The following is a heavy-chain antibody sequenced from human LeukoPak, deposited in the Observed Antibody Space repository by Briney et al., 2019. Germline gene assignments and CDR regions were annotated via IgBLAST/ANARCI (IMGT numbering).Heavy chain of an antibody. Sequence: PSETLSLTCTVSGGPISTYYWSWMRQPPGKGLEWIGCIYHIGNTNYNPSLKSRVTISVDTSKNQFSLKLTSVTASDTAVYYCARRNFYDGSGHTYYFDHWGQGTLITVSS. J-gene: IGHJ4*02. V-gene: IGHV4-59*01. CDR2: IYHIGNT. D-gene: IGHD3-22*01. CDR3: ARRNFYDGSGHTYYFDH. CDR1: GGPISTYY.